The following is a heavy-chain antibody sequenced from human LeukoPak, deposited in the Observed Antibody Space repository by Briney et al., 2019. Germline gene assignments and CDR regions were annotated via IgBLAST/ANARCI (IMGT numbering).Heavy chain of an antibody. CDR1: GYTFTSYG. D-gene: IGHD6-19*01. CDR3: ARGAFSSGWSTPLNY. J-gene: IGHJ4*02. CDR2: ISAYNGNT. V-gene: IGHV1-18*01. Sequence: ASVKVSCKASGYTFTSYGISWVRQAPGQGLEWMGWISAYNGNTNYAQKLQGRVTMTTDTSTSAAYMELRSLRSDDTAVYYCARGAFSSGWSTPLNYWGQGTLVTVSS.